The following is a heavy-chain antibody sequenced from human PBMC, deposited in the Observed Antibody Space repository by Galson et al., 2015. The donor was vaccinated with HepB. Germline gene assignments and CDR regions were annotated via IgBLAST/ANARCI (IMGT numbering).Heavy chain of an antibody. J-gene: IGHJ4*02. D-gene: IGHD6-19*01. CDR1: GLSFSDHY. CDR3: ARHHCTSSSCFYDY. Sequence: SLRLSCAASGLSFSDHYMSWIRQAPGRGLQWLAYISSSGATTDYAGSVKGRFTISRDNVETSLYLPLNSLRAEDTAVYYCARHHCTSSSCFYDYWGQGTLVTVS. V-gene: IGHV3-11*01. CDR2: ISSSGATT.